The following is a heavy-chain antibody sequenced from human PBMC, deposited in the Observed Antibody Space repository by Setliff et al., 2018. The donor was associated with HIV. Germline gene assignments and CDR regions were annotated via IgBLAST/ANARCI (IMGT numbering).Heavy chain of an antibody. CDR1: GYTFTTYG. V-gene: IGHV1-18*01. J-gene: IGHJ6*02. CDR3: ARLGSGWSDSYYYAMDI. CDR2: ISPNFGHT. Sequence: PSVKVSCKASGYTFTTYGISWVRRAPGHGLEWMGWISPNFGHTNYAQNFLGRVTMTIDTSTSRAYMELRSLRSDDTAMYFCARLGSGWSDSYYYAMDIWGQGTTVTVSS. D-gene: IGHD6-19*01.